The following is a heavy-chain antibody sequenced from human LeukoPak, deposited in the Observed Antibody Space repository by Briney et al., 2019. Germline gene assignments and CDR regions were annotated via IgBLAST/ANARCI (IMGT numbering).Heavy chain of an antibody. CDR2: INPNSGGT. CDR1: GYTFTSYG. Sequence: ASVKVSCKASGYTFTSYGTSWVRQAPGQGLEWMGWINPNSGGTNYAQKFQGRVTMTRDTSISTAYMELSRLRSDDTAVYYCARDVAAAGTTHYFDYWGQGTLVTVSS. V-gene: IGHV1-2*02. CDR3: ARDVAAAGTTHYFDY. J-gene: IGHJ4*02. D-gene: IGHD6-13*01.